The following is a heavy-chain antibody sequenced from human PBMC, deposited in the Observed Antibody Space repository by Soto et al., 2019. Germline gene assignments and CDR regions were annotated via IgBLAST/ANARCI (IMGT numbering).Heavy chain of an antibody. D-gene: IGHD3-10*01. J-gene: IGHJ5*02. V-gene: IGHV1-69*13. CDR1: GYGFTNYV. Sequence: QVQLVQSGAEVKKPGASVKVSCKASGYGFTNYVIYWVRQAPGQGLEWMRWIIPIFGTANYAQKFQGRVTITADESTSTAYMELSSLRSEDTAVYYCASNYYGSGVGWFDPWGQGTLVTVSS. CDR2: IIPIFGTA. CDR3: ASNYYGSGVGWFDP.